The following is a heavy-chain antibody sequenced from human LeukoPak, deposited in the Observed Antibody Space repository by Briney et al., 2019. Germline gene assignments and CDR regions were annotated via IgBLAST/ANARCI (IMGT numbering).Heavy chain of an antibody. CDR2: TYYRSKWYN. J-gene: IGHJ4*02. Sequence: SQTLSLTCAISGDSVSSNSAAWNWIRQSPSRGLEWLGRTYYRSKWYNDYAISVRSRITINPDTSKNQFSLQLNSVTPEDTVVYYCVRDDGTEGRALDYWGQGTLVTVSS. D-gene: IGHD3-10*01. V-gene: IGHV6-1*01. CDR3: VRDDGTEGRALDY. CDR1: GDSVSSNSAA.